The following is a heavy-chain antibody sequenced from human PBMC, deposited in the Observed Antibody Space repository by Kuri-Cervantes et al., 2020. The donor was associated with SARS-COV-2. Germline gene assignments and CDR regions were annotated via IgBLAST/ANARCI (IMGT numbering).Heavy chain of an antibody. CDR1: GYIFTGYY. CDR3: ARAAAVTTYYYYYMDV. J-gene: IGHJ6*03. CDR2: INPNSGGT. D-gene: IGHD4-11*01. Sequence: ASVKVSCKASGYIFTGYYMHWVRQAPGQGLEWMGWINPNSGGTNYAQKFQGRVTMTRDTSISTAYMELSRLRSDDTAVYYCARAAAVTTYYYYYMDVWGKGTTVTVSS. V-gene: IGHV1-2*02.